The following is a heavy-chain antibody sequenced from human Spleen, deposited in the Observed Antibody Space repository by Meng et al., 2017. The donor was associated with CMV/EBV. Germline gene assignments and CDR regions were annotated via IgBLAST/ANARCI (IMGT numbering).Heavy chain of an antibody. CDR2: IIPIFGTA. CDR1: SSYA. D-gene: IGHD2-2*02. CDR3: ARAMGYCSSTSCYTNWYFDL. Sequence: SSYAISGLRRAPGQGLEWMGGIIPIFGTANYAQKLQGRVTITTDESTSTAYMELSSLRSEDTAVYYCARAMGYCSSTSCYTNWYFDLWGRGTLVTVSS. V-gene: IGHV1-69*05. J-gene: IGHJ2*01.